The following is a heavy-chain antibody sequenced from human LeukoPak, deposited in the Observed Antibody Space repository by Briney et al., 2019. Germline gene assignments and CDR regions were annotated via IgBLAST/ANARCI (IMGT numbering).Heavy chain of an antibody. CDR3: AREVLGFCSGGSCYEFDAFHI. CDR1: GFTVSDNY. Sequence: GGSLRLSCAASGFTVSDNYMNWVRQAPGKGLEWVSVLYASGTIYYADSVKGRFTISRDNSKNTLYLQMNSLTAGDTAVYYCAREVLGFCSGGSCYEFDAFHIWGQGTMVTVSS. V-gene: IGHV3-53*01. J-gene: IGHJ3*02. CDR2: LYASGTI. D-gene: IGHD2-15*01.